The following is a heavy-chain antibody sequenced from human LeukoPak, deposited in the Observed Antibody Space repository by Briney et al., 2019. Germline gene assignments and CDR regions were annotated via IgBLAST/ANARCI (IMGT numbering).Heavy chain of an antibody. CDR1: GFTFSSYS. D-gene: IGHD6-19*01. Sequence: GGSLRLSCAASGFTFSSYSMNWVRQAPGKGLEWVSSISSSSSYIYYADSVKGRFTISRDNAKNSLYLQMNSLRAEDTAVYYCAKEGTRYSSGWSDFDYWGQGTLVTVSS. J-gene: IGHJ4*02. V-gene: IGHV3-21*01. CDR2: ISSSSSYI. CDR3: AKEGTRYSSGWSDFDY.